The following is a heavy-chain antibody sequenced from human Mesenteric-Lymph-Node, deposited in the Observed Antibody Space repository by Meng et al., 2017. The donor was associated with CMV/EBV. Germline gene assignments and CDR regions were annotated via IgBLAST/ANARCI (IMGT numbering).Heavy chain of an antibody. J-gene: IGHJ4*02. CDR2: IYSDGSST. V-gene: IGHV3-74*01. CDR3: ARAIVRVPAAEYYFDY. D-gene: IGHD2-2*01. CDR1: GFMFSSYS. Sequence: GESLKISCAASGFMFSSYSMNWVRQAPGKGPVWVSRIYSDGSSTNYADSVRGRVTISRDNAKNTLFLQMNSLRAEDTAVYYCARAIVRVPAAEYYFDYWGQGTLVTVSS.